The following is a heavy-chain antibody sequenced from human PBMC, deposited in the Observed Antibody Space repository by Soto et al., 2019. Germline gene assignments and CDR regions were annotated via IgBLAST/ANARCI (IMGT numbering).Heavy chain of an antibody. J-gene: IGHJ6*02. V-gene: IGHV5-51*01. Sequence: PGESLKISCKASGYIIKNYWIGWVRQMPGQGLEWMGIIFPDDSDTRYSPSFQGHVTISADKSISTAYLQWSSLKASDTAMYYRARHEITKEMDVWGQGTTVTVSS. CDR2: IFPDDSDT. CDR3: ARHEITKEMDV. D-gene: IGHD2-8*01. CDR1: GYIIKNYW.